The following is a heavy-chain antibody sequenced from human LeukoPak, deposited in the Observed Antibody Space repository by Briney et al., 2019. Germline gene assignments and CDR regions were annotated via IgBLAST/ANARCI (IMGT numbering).Heavy chain of an antibody. CDR1: GGSISSYY. CDR2: IYYSGST. CDR3: ARNLYSSSFRRFDP. J-gene: IGHJ5*02. D-gene: IGHD6-6*01. V-gene: IGHV4-59*08. Sequence: SETLSLTCTVSGGSISSYYWSWIRQPPGKGLEWIGYIYYSGSTNYNPSLKSRVTISVDTSKNQFSLRLSSVTAADTAVYYCARNLYSSSFRRFDPWGQGTLVTVSS.